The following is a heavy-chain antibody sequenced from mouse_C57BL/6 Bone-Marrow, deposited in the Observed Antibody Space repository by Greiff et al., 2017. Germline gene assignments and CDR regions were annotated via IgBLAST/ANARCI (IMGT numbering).Heavy chain of an antibody. V-gene: IGHV1-69*01. CDR1: GYTFTSYW. Sequence: QVQLQQPGAELVMPGASVKLSCKASGYTFTSYWMHWVKQRPGQGLEWIGGIDPSDSYTNYNQKFKGKSPLTVYKSSSTAYMQLSSLTSEDSAVYYCARFYYDYDWGFYAMDYWGQGTSVTVSS. D-gene: IGHD2-4*01. J-gene: IGHJ4*01. CDR2: IDPSDSYT. CDR3: ARFYYDYDWGFYAMDY.